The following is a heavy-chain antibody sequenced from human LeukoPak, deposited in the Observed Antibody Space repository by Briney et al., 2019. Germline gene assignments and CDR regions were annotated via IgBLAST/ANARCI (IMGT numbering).Heavy chain of an antibody. D-gene: IGHD5-18*01. Sequence: GASVKVSCTASGGTFSSYAISWVRQAPGQGLEWMGGIIPIFGTANYAQKFQGRVTITADESTSTAYMELSSLRSEDTAVYYCARGSRGYSYGSGFDYWGQGTLVTVSS. CDR1: GGTFSSYA. CDR3: ARGSRGYSYGSGFDY. J-gene: IGHJ4*02. V-gene: IGHV1-69*01. CDR2: IIPIFGTA.